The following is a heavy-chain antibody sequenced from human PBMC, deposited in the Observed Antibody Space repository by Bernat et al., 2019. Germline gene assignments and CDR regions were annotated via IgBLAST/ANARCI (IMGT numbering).Heavy chain of an antibody. CDR3: ATEGRAFPPRGEPHFDY. Sequence: QVQLVESGGGVVQPGRSLRLSCAASGFTFSSYGMHWVRQAPGKGLEWVAIIWYDGSNKDYADSVKGRFTISRDNSKNTLYLQMNSLRAEDTAVYYCATEGRAFPPRGEPHFDYWGQGTLVTVSS. CDR1: GFTFSSYG. D-gene: IGHD3-10*01. CDR2: IWYDGSNK. V-gene: IGHV3-33*01. J-gene: IGHJ4*02.